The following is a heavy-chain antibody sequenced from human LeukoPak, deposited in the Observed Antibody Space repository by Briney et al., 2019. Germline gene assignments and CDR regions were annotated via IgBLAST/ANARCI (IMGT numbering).Heavy chain of an antibody. CDR2: IYYSGST. J-gene: IGHJ3*02. CDR3: ARDGSGFPDAFDI. CDR1: GGSISSYY. Sequence: SETLSLTCAVSGGSISSYYWTWIRQPPGKGLEWIGNIYYSGSTNHNPSLKSRVTISVDTSKNQFSLKLTSVTAADTAVYYCARDGSGFPDAFDIWGQGTMVTVSS. V-gene: IGHV4-59*01. D-gene: IGHD6-19*01.